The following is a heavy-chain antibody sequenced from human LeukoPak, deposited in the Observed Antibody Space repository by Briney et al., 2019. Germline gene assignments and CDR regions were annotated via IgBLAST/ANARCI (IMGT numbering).Heavy chain of an antibody. CDR2: INHSGST. CDR1: GGSFSGYY. J-gene: IGHJ6*03. CDR3: ARVSGYCSSTSCLSIGRTYMDV. V-gene: IGHV4-34*01. D-gene: IGHD2-2*01. Sequence: SETPSLTCAVYGGSFSGYYWSWIRQPPGKGLEGIGEINHSGSTNYNPSLKSRVTISVDTSKNQFSLKLSSVTAADTAVYYCARVSGYCSSTSCLSIGRTYMDVWGKGTTVTVSS.